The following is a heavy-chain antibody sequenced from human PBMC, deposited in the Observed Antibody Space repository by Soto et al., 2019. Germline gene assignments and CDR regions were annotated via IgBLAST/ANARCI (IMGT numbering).Heavy chain of an antibody. CDR1: GGSISSYY. CDR3: ARHWGSSGWYGYFQH. Sequence: QVQLQESGPGLVKPSETLSLTCTVSGGSISSYYWSWIRQPPGKGLEWIGYIYYSGSTNYNPSLKSRVTISVDPSQNQFALKLSSVTAADTAVYYCARHWGSSGWYGYFQHWGQGTLVTVSS. J-gene: IGHJ1*01. V-gene: IGHV4-59*08. CDR2: IYYSGST. D-gene: IGHD6-19*01.